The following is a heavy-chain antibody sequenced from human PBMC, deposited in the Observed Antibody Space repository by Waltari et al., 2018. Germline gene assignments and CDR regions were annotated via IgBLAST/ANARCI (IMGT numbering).Heavy chain of an antibody. Sequence: EVQLVESGGGLVQPGRSLRLSCAASGFTFDDYAMHWVRQAPGKGLEWVSGISWNSGSIGYADSVKGRFTISRDNAKNSLYLQMNSLRAEDTALYYCAKAPGTTGTTGWAYYMDVWGKGTTVTVSS. V-gene: IGHV3-9*01. CDR2: ISWNSGSI. J-gene: IGHJ6*03. D-gene: IGHD1-1*01. CDR3: AKAPGTTGTTGWAYYMDV. CDR1: GFTFDDYA.